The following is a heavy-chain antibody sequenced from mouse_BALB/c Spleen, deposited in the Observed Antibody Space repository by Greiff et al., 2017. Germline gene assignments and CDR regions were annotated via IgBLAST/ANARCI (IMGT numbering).Heavy chain of an antibody. Sequence: QVQLKESGAELVRPGSSVKISCKASGYAFSSYWMNWVKQRPGQGLEWIGQIYPGDGDTNYNGKFKGKATLTADKSSSTAYMQLSSLTSEDSAVYFGARSYGSRGPLYAMDYWGQGTSVTVSS. CDR2: IYPGDGDT. CDR1: GYAFSSYW. J-gene: IGHJ4*01. D-gene: IGHD1-1*01. CDR3: ARSYGSRGPLYAMDY. V-gene: IGHV1-80*01.